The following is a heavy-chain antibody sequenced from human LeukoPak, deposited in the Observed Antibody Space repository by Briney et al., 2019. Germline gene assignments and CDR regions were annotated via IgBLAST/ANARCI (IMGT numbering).Heavy chain of an antibody. J-gene: IGHJ4*02. CDR3: AKESSSGYFN. D-gene: IGHD3-22*01. CDR2: ISGSGGST. V-gene: IGHV3-23*01. CDR1: GFTFSSYV. Sequence: VGSLRLSCAASGFTFSSYVMNWVRQAPGKGLEWVSTISGSGGSTYYADSVKGRFTISRDNSKNTLYLEMNSLRAEDTAIYYCAKESSSGYFNWGQGTLVSVSS.